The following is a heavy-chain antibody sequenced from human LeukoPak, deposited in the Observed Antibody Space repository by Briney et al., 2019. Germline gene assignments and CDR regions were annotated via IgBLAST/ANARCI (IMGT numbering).Heavy chain of an antibody. V-gene: IGHV3-7*01. CDR1: GFTFSSYW. CDR3: ARDLESYYYYYMDV. Sequence: GGSLRLSCAASGFTFSSYWMSWVRQAPGKGLEWVANIKQNGSEKYYVDSVKGRFTISRDNAKNSLYLQMNSLRAEDTAVYYCARDLESYYYYYMDVWGKGTTVTVSS. CDR2: IKQNGSEK. J-gene: IGHJ6*03.